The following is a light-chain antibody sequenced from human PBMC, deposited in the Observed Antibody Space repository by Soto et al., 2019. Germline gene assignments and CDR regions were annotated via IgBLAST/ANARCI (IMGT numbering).Light chain of an antibody. V-gene: IGKV4-1*01. Sequence: DIVMTQSPDSLALSLGERATINCKSGQSVLYSSTGRNYLVWYQQKAGQPPKLLIYWASTRESGVPDRFSGSGSGTDFTLSISNLQAEDVAVYYCQQHHTTPLTFGQGTRLEIK. CDR2: WAS. CDR3: QQHHTTPLT. CDR1: QSVLYSSTGRNY. J-gene: IGKJ5*01.